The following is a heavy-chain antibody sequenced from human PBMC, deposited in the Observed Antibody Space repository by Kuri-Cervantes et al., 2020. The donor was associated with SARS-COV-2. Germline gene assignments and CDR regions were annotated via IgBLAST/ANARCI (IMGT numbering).Heavy chain of an antibody. Sequence: ESLKISCTVSGGSISSHYWSWIRQPPGKGLEWIGYIYYSGSTNYNPSLKSRVTISVDTSKNQFSLKLSSVTAADTAVYYCARGRVGFLEWLENYYYYGMDVWGQGTTVTVSS. V-gene: IGHV4-59*11. J-gene: IGHJ6*02. CDR2: IYYSGST. CDR3: ARGRVGFLEWLENYYYYGMDV. CDR1: GGSISSHY. D-gene: IGHD3-3*02.